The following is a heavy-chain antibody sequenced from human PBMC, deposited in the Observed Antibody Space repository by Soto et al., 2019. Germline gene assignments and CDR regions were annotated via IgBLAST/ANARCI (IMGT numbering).Heavy chain of an antibody. D-gene: IGHD3-3*01. Sequence: SETLSLTCTVSGGSISSFYWTWIRQPPGKGLEWIGHIFYSGNTNYNPSLKSRLTISVDTSKIQFSLKLTSVTAADTAVYYCARGSYDFWSLGDYYYGMDVWGQGTTVTV. CDR2: IFYSGNT. CDR1: GGSISSFY. CDR3: ARGSYDFWSLGDYYYGMDV. V-gene: IGHV4-59*01. J-gene: IGHJ6*02.